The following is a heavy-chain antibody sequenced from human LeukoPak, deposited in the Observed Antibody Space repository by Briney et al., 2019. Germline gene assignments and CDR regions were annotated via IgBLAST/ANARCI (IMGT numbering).Heavy chain of an antibody. V-gene: IGHV1-24*01. Sequence: ASVKVSCKVSGYTLTELSMHCVRQAPGKGLEGMGGFDPEDGETIYAQKFQGRVTMTEDTSTDTAYMELSSLRSEDTAVYYCATTMVRGVIIFAGAFDIWRQGTMVTVCS. CDR2: FDPEDGET. CDR3: ATTMVRGVIIFAGAFDI. CDR1: GYTLTELS. J-gene: IGHJ3*02. D-gene: IGHD3-10*01.